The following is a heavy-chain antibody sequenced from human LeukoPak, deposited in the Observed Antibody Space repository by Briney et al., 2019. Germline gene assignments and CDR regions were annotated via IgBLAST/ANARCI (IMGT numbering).Heavy chain of an antibody. CDR3: TRRPYSSSWFYFDY. CDR2: ISSSGSML. CDR1: GFTLSDYY. Sequence: GGSLRLSCTVSGFTLSDYYMSWVRQAPGKGLEWVSYISSSGSMLHYADSVEGRFTISRDNGKSSLYLQMSSLRVEDTAVYYCTRRPYSSSWFYFDYWGQGTLVTVSS. J-gene: IGHJ4*02. V-gene: IGHV3-11*04. D-gene: IGHD6-13*01.